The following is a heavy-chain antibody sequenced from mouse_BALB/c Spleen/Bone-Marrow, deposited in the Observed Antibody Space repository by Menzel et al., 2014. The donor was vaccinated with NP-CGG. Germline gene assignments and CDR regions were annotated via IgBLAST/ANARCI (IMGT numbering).Heavy chain of an antibody. CDR2: IDPANGNT. Sequence: DVKLQESGAELVKPGASVKLSCTASGFNIKDTYMHWVKQRPEQGLEWIGRIDPANGNTKYDPKSQGKATITADTSSNTAYLQLSSLTSEDTAVYYCARSYGSSTFDYWGQGTTLTVSS. D-gene: IGHD1-1*01. CDR3: ARSYGSSTFDY. CDR1: GFNIKDTY. J-gene: IGHJ2*01. V-gene: IGHV14-3*02.